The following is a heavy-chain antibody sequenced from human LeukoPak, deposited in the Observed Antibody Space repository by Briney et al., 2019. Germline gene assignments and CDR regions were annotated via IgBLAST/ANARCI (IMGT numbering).Heavy chain of an antibody. CDR2: IYVSSGNP. Sequence: AAVNVSFKCSGYTFTSYACHLVRQPPGQRLEWMGCIYVSSGNPKYSHKFQGRVTITRDTSANTAYMELSSLRSEDTAVYYCATEYYDYVWGSYRDWYYFDYWGQGTLVTVSS. D-gene: IGHD3-16*02. V-gene: IGHV1-3*01. J-gene: IGHJ4*02. CDR1: GYTFTSYA. CDR3: ATEYYDYVWGSYRDWYYFDY.